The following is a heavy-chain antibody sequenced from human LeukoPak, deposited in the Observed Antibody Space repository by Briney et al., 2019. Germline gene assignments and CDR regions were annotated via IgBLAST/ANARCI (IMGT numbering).Heavy chain of an antibody. D-gene: IGHD4-17*01. CDR1: GDSVSSNSAA. CDR3: ARGRVTTIANYYYYIDV. CDR2: TYYRSKWDN. J-gene: IGHJ6*03. Sequence: SQTLSLTCALSGDSVSSNSAAWTWIRQSPSRGLELLGRTYYRSKWDNDYAVSVKSRITINPDTSKNQFSLQLNSVTPEDTAVYYCARGRVTTIANYYYYIDVWGKGTTVTVSS. V-gene: IGHV6-1*01.